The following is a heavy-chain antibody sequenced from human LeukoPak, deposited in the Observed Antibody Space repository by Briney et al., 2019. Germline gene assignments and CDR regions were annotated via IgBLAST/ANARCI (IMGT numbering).Heavy chain of an antibody. D-gene: IGHD1-26*01. Sequence: GGSLRFSCAASGFTFSTYGIHWVRQAPGKGLEWVAVIWYDGSNKYYADSVKGRFTISRDNSKNTLYLQMNSLRAEDTAVYYCARAVGPFDYWGQGTLVTVSS. J-gene: IGHJ4*02. V-gene: IGHV3-33*01. CDR1: GFTFSTYG. CDR2: IWYDGSNK. CDR3: ARAVGPFDY.